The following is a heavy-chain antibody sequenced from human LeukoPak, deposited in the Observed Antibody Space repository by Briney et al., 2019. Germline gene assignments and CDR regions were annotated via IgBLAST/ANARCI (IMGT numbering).Heavy chain of an antibody. CDR1: GYTLTELS. V-gene: IGHV1-24*01. J-gene: IGHJ4*02. Sequence: ASVKVSCKVSGYTLTELSMHWVRQAPGKGLEWMGGFDPEDGETIYAQKFQGRVTITADESTSTAHMELSSLRSEDTAVYYCARVRDGYHLGYFDYWGQGTLVTVSS. CDR3: ARVRDGYHLGYFDY. CDR2: FDPEDGET. D-gene: IGHD5-24*01.